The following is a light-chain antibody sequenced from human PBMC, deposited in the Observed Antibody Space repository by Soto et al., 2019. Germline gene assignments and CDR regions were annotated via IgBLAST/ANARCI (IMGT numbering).Light chain of an antibody. CDR1: QCLLYTSNNKNY. CDR3: QQYYSNPELT. Sequence: IVMSQSPDSLAVSLVERATINCKSSQCLLYTSNNKNYLAWYQQKPGQPPKLLIYWASTRESGVPDRFSGSGSGTDFTLTISSLQAEDVAVYYCQQYYSNPELTFGGGTKVDIK. J-gene: IGKJ4*01. V-gene: IGKV4-1*01. CDR2: WAS.